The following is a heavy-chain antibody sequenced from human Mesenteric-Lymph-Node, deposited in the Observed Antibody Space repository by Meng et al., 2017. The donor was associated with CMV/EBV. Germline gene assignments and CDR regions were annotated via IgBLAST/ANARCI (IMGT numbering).Heavy chain of an antibody. CDR1: GFTFSSYW. D-gene: IGHD3-22*01. Sequence: GESLKISCAASGFTFSSYWMHWVRQAPGKGLVWVSRINSDGSSTSYAESVKGRFTISRDNAKNTLYLQMNSLRAEDTALYYCARDLMGYDSSGYYSYWGQGTLVTVSS. CDR3: ARDLMGYDSSGYYSY. J-gene: IGHJ4*02. CDR2: INSDGSST. V-gene: IGHV3-74*01.